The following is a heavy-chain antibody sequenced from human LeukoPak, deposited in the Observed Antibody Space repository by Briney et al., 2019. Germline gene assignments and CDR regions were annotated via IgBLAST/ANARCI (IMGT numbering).Heavy chain of an antibody. V-gene: IGHV4-34*01. Sequence: PSETLSLTCAVYGGSFSGYYWSWIRQPPGKGLEWFGEINHSGSTNYNPSLKSRVTISVDTSKNQFSLKLSSVTAADTAVYYCARGLDILTGYYYFDYWGQGTLVTVSS. CDR1: GGSFSGYY. J-gene: IGHJ4*02. CDR2: INHSGST. D-gene: IGHD3-9*01. CDR3: ARGLDILTGYYYFDY.